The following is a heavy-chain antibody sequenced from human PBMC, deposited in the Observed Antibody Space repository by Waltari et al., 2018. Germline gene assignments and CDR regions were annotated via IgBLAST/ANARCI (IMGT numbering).Heavy chain of an antibody. Sequence: EERLVESGGGVVQPGGSLRLSCATSGFSFDEYSMHWVRQIPGKGLEWVSLISSDGADTHYGDSVRGRFTVSRDNTERSVYLQMNSLTTEDTAFYYCVKDLGTLGDSWGQGTLVTVAS. V-gene: IGHV3-43*01. CDR2: ISSDGADT. J-gene: IGHJ4*02. CDR1: GFSFDEYS. D-gene: IGHD1-1*01. CDR3: VKDLGTLGDS.